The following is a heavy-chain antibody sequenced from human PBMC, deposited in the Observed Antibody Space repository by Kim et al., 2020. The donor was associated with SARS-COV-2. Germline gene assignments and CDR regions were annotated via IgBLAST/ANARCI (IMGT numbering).Heavy chain of an antibody. CDR1: GFTFSSYA. V-gene: IGHV3-23*01. D-gene: IGHD2-15*01. CDR3: AKLVAGQIYYYYYGMDV. J-gene: IGHJ6*02. CDR2: ISGSGGST. Sequence: GGSLRLSCAASGFTFSSYAMSWVRQAPGKGLEWVSAISGSGGSTYYADSVKGRFTISRDNSKNTLYLQMNSLRAEDTAVYYCAKLVAGQIYYYYYGMDVWGQGTTVTVSS.